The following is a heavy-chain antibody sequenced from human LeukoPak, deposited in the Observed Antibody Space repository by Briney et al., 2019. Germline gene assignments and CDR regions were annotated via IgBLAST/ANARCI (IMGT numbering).Heavy chain of an antibody. CDR3: ARGRSSGWLNNFDY. D-gene: IGHD6-19*01. Sequence: GGSRRLSCAVSGFTFSSYAMNWVRQAPGKGLEWVSAISGSGGGTYYTDSVKGRFTISRDKSKNTLDLQMNSLRVEDTAVYFCARGRSSGWLNNFDYWGQGTLVTVSS. V-gene: IGHV3-23*01. CDR1: GFTFSSYA. J-gene: IGHJ4*02. CDR2: ISGSGGGT.